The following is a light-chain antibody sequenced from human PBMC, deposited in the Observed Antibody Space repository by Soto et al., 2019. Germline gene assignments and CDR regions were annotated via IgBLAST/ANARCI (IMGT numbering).Light chain of an antibody. Sequence: AIQVTQSPSSLSASVGDRVTITCRASQDIRNDLGRYQQKPGKAPKLLIYATSSLQSGVPSRFSGSGSGTDFTLTISSLQPDDFATYYCLQDYIYPWTFGQGTKVDIK. CDR2: ATS. CDR1: QDIRND. J-gene: IGKJ1*01. CDR3: LQDYIYPWT. V-gene: IGKV1-6*01.